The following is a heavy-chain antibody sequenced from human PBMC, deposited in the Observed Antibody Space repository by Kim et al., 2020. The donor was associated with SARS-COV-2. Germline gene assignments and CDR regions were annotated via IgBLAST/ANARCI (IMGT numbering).Heavy chain of an antibody. Sequence: YAASVKGRFTISRDDSKSIAYLQMNSLKTEDTAVYYCTRPEAGYYYGMDVWGQGTTVTVSS. J-gene: IGHJ6*02. D-gene: IGHD6-13*01. V-gene: IGHV3-49*02. CDR3: TRPEAGYYYGMDV.